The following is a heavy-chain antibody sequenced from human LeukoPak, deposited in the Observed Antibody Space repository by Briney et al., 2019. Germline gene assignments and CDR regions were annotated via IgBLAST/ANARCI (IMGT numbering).Heavy chain of an antibody. CDR3: AKAAYYYGSGSYYNANLNFDY. CDR2: ISGSGGST. D-gene: IGHD3-10*01. J-gene: IGHJ4*02. CDR1: GFTFSSYA. V-gene: IGHV3-23*01. Sequence: PGGSLRLSCAASGFTFSSYAMSWVRQAPGKGLEWVSAISGSGGSTYYADSVKGRFTISRDNSKNTLYLQMNSLRAEDTAVYYCAKAAYYYGSGSYYNANLNFDYWGQGTLVTVSS.